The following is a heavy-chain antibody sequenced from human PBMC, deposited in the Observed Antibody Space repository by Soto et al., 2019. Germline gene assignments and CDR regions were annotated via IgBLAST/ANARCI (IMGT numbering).Heavy chain of an antibody. CDR1: GFMFSGYG. J-gene: IGHJ4*02. D-gene: IGHD2-8*01. CDR3: ARDVGEMYAI. V-gene: IGHV3-30*03. CDR2: ISHDGSEK. Sequence: QVQLVESGGGVVQPGDSLRLSCAASGFMFSGYGMHWIRQAPGKGLEWVAVISHDGSEKYYGDSVKGRCTVSRDNSNNTLFLQIDSLRAEDTAVYYCARDVGEMYAIWGQGTQVTVSS.